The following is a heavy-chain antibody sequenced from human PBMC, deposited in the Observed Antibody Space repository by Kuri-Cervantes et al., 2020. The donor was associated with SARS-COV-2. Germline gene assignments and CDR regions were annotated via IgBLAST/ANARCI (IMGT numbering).Heavy chain of an antibody. V-gene: IGHV3-23*01. Sequence: GESLKISCAASGFTFSSYSMNWVRQAPGKGLEWVSAISGSGGSTYYADSVKGRFTISRDNSKNTLYLQMNSLRAEDTAVYYCAKSLDYYDSSGYSSVVYYYGMDVWGQGTTVTVSS. D-gene: IGHD3-22*01. CDR1: GFTFSSYS. CDR2: ISGSGGST. J-gene: IGHJ6*02. CDR3: AKSLDYYDSSGYSSVVYYYGMDV.